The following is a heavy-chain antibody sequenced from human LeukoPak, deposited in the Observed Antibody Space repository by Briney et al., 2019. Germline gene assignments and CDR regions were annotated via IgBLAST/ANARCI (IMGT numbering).Heavy chain of an antibody. Sequence: SETLSLTCTVSGGSISSSSYYWGWIRQPPGKGLEWIGSIYYSGSTYYNPSLKSRVTISVDTSKNQFSLKLSSVTAADTAVYYCARRSEQLVGEYYYYYYYMDVWSKGTTVTVSS. J-gene: IGHJ6*03. CDR1: GGSISSSSYY. CDR3: ARRSEQLVGEYYYYYYYMDV. CDR2: IYYSGST. V-gene: IGHV4-39*01. D-gene: IGHD6-6*01.